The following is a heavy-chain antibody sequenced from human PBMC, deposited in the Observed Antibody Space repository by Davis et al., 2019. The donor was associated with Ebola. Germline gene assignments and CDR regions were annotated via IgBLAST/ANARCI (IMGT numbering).Heavy chain of an antibody. CDR2: ISAYNGKT. CDR3: ARDQDFRVDY. CDR1: GYTFTSYG. D-gene: IGHD3/OR15-3a*01. Sequence: AASVKVSCKTFGYTFTSYGITWVRQAPGQGLEWMGWISAYNGKTSYAQNFQDRVTMTTDTSTTTAYMELRSLTSDDTAVYYCARDQDFRVDYWGQGTLVTVSS. J-gene: IGHJ4*02. V-gene: IGHV1-18*01.